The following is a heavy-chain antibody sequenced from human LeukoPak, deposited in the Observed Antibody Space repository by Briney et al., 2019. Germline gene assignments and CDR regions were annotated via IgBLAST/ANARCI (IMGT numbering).Heavy chain of an antibody. V-gene: IGHV4-39*01. Sequence: TSETLSLTCTVSCVSISSSRYYWGWIRQPPGKGLEWIGSIYYSGSTYYNPSLKSRVTISVDTSKNQFSLKLSSVTAADTAVYYCARRRRIAVAGLGGYFDYWGQGTLVTVLS. CDR2: IYYSGST. CDR1: CVSISSSRYY. D-gene: IGHD6-19*01. CDR3: ARRRRIAVAGLGGYFDY. J-gene: IGHJ4*02.